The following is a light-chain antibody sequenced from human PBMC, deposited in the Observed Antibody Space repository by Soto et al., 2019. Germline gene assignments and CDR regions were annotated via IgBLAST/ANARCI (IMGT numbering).Light chain of an antibody. CDR2: HAS. V-gene: IGKV3-15*01. Sequence: EALLTQSPATLSVSPGERATLSCRASESISSNLAWYQQKPGQPPRLLVYHASTTATGVPARFSGSGSGTEFTLTISSLQSEDVGIYYCQQYNNWPPYTFGQGTMVEI. J-gene: IGKJ2*01. CDR3: QQYNNWPPYT. CDR1: ESISSN.